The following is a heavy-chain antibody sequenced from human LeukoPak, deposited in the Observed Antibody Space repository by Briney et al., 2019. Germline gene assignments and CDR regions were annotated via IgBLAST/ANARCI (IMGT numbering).Heavy chain of an antibody. J-gene: IGHJ4*02. CDR3: ARRIVVVPAARGGDFDY. CDR2: IYPGDSDT. D-gene: IGHD2-2*01. CDR1: GYSFTSYW. V-gene: IGHV5-51*01. Sequence: GESLKISCKGSGYSFTSYWIGWVRQMPGKGLEWMGIIYPGDSDTRYSPSFQGQVTISADKSISTAYLQWSSLKAPDTAMYYCARRIVVVPAARGGDFDYWGQGILVTVSS.